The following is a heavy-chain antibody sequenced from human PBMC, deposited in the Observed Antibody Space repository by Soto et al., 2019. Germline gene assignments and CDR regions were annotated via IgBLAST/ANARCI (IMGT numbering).Heavy chain of an antibody. Sequence: SETLSLTCTVSGDSISSYYGTWIRQSPGKGPEWIGYVHHSGTTNYNPSLESRVTISVDTSKNQFSLKLSSVTAADTAVYYCARSIDPWGQGTLVTVSS. CDR1: GDSISSYY. V-gene: IGHV4-59*12. CDR3: ARSIDP. CDR2: VHHSGTT. J-gene: IGHJ5*02.